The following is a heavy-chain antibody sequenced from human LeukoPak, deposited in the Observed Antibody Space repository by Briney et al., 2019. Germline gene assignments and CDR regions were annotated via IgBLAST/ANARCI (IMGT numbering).Heavy chain of an antibody. D-gene: IGHD3-10*01. Sequence: GGSLRLSCAASGFTFSSYGMHWVRQAPGKGLEWVAVISYDGSNKYYADSVKGRFTISRDNSKNTLYLQMNSLRAEDTAVYYCAKGLAAWFGELTLWGQGTLVTVSS. V-gene: IGHV3-30*18. CDR3: AKGLAAWFGELTL. J-gene: IGHJ4*02. CDR2: ISYDGSNK. CDR1: GFTFSSYG.